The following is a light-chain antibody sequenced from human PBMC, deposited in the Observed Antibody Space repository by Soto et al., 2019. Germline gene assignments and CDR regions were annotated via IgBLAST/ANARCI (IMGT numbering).Light chain of an antibody. Sequence: QPVRNQPSSLSASPGAPASFTLPPRNGNSVGTYRIYWFQQKPGSPPQYLLRYRSDSDKQQGSGVPSRFSASKDASANAGILVISGLQSDDKADYYCMIWHSSAYVFGSGTKVTVL. V-gene: IGLV5-45*03. CDR3: MIWHSSAYV. J-gene: IGLJ1*01. CDR1: NGNSVGTYR. CDR2: YRSDSDK.